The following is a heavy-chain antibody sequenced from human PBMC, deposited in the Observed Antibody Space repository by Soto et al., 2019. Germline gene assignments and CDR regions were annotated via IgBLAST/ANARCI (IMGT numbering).Heavy chain of an antibody. J-gene: IGHJ4*02. Sequence: PSETLSLTCTVSGGSISSSSYYWGWIRQPPGKGLEWIGSIYYSGSTYYNPSLKSRVTISVDTSKNQFSLKLSSVTAADTAVYYCAGTYYDYVWGSYRPYYFDYWGQGTLVTVSS. CDR2: IYYSGST. CDR1: GGSISSSSYY. V-gene: IGHV4-39*01. D-gene: IGHD3-16*02. CDR3: AGTYYDYVWGSYRPYYFDY.